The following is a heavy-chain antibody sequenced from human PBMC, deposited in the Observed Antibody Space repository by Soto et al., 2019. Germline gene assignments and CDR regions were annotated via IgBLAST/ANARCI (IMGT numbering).Heavy chain of an antibody. V-gene: IGHV3-30-3*01. Sequence: GRSLRLSCAASGFTFSSNAMHWVRQAPGKGLAWVAVISYDGSSKFYAASVKGRFTLSRDNSKNTLYLQMNSLRAEDTAVYYCGRARGAYSHESLDIWGQGTMVTVSS. J-gene: IGHJ3*02. CDR3: GRARGAYSHESLDI. CDR1: GFTFSSNA. D-gene: IGHD1-26*01. CDR2: ISYDGSSK.